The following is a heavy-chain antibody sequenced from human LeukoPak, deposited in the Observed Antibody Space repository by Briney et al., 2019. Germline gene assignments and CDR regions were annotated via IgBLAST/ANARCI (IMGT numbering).Heavy chain of an antibody. J-gene: IGHJ4*02. CDR3: ARARLAGSLGNFDY. CDR2: IIPIFGTA. CDR1: VGTFSSYA. V-gene: IGHV1-69*05. D-gene: IGHD7-27*01. Sequence: SVKVSCKASVGTFSSYAISWVRQAPGQGLEWMGRIIPIFGTANYAQKFQGRVTITTDESTSTAYMELSSLRSEDTAVYYCARARLAGSLGNFDYWGQGTLVTVSS.